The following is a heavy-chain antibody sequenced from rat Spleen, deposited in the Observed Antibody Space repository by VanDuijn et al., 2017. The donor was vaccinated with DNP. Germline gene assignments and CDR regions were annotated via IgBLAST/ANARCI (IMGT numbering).Heavy chain of an antibody. V-gene: IGHV5-58*01. J-gene: IGHJ2*01. Sequence: EVQLVESGGDLVQPGRSLALSCEVSGFIFSSYWMYWIRQAPGKGLEWVASINTDGAGTYYPDSVKGRFTISRDNAENTVYLQMNSLRSEDTATYYCAKPSYSSYMGYFDYWGQGVMVTVSS. D-gene: IGHD1-2*01. CDR1: GFIFSSYW. CDR3: AKPSYSSYMGYFDY. CDR2: INTDGAGT.